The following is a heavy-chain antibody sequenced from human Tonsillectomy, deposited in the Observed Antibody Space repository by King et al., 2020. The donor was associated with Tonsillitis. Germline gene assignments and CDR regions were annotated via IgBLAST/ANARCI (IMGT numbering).Heavy chain of an antibody. V-gene: IGHV3-23*04. CDR3: AKDLNSRGYYPDDAFDI. J-gene: IGHJ3*02. D-gene: IGHD3-22*01. CDR1: GFTFSNYA. CDR2: ISGSGGAT. Sequence: VQLVQSGGGLVQPGGSLRLSCAASGFTFSNYAMSWVRQAPGKGLEWVSRISGSGGATYYADSVKGRFSISRDNSKNTLYLQMNSLRADGTAVYYCAKDLNSRGYYPDDAFDIWGQGTMVTVSS.